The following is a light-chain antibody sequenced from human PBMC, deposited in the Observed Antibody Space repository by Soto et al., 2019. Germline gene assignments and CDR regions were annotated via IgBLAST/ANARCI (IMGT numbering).Light chain of an antibody. V-gene: IGKV1-39*01. CDR1: QSISSY. Sequence: DIQMTQSPCSLAASVGDRVTITCRASQSISSYLNWYQQKPGKAPKLLIYAASSLQSGVPSRFSGSGSGTAFTLTISRLQPEDFATYYCQKSYSTPYTFGQGTRLEIK. CDR2: AAS. CDR3: QKSYSTPYT. J-gene: IGKJ5*01.